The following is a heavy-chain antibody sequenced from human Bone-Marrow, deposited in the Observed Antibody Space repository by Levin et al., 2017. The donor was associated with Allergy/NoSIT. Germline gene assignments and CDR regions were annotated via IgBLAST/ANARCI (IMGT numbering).Heavy chain of an antibody. D-gene: IGHD1-1*01. J-gene: IGHJ3*02. CDR2: LYLSGTN. CDR3: ARDWRSAFDI. CDR1: GGSITNDAYS. Sequence: SETLSLTCAVSGGSITNDAYSWTWLRQPPGRGLEWIGYLYLSGTNSYNPSLKSRVAISGDMSKNQFSLKLTSVTAADSAVYYCARDWRSAFDIWGQGTMVTVSS. V-gene: IGHV4-30-2*01.